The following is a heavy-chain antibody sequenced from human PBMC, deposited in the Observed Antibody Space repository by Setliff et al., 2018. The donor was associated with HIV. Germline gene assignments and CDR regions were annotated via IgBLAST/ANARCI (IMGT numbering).Heavy chain of an antibody. CDR1: GYSFTTHD. D-gene: IGHD1-26*01. V-gene: IGHV1-8*02. Sequence: ASVKVSCKASGYSFTTHDINWVRQSPGQGLEWMGWMNPDSGNTFYAQKFKGRVTMTRDTSTNTAYMELSSLTSDDTAVYYCARGRYSGSYFLFDSWGQGTQVTVSS. CDR3: ARGRYSGSYFLFDS. J-gene: IGHJ4*02. CDR2: MNPDSGNT.